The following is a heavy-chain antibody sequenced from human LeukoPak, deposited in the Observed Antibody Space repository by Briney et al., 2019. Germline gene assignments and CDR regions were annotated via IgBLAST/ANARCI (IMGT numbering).Heavy chain of an antibody. D-gene: IGHD3-22*01. CDR2: TYTGGNS. Sequence: GGSLRLSCAASGLTVSSIHMVWVRQAPGKGLEWVSVTYTGGNSYYADSVKGRLIISRDISKNTLYLQMNSLRAEDSALYYCARGGRGSAAVVAPRSFDIWGQGTMVTVSS. CDR1: GLTVSSIH. J-gene: IGHJ3*02. V-gene: IGHV3-53*01. CDR3: ARGGRGSAAVVAPRSFDI.